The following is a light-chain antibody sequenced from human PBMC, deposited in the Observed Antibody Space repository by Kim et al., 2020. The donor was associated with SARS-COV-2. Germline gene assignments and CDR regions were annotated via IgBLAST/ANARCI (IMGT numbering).Light chain of an antibody. J-gene: IGLJ3*02. CDR1: SSNIGRNY. CDR2: RDN. CDR3: ASWDDSLSVVWV. V-gene: IGLV1-47*01. Sequence: QSVLTQSPSASGTPGQRVTISCSGSSSNIGRNYIYWYQQLPGTAPKLLIYRDNERPSGVPDRFSGSRSGTSASLTISGLRSEDEADYYCASWDDSLSVVWVFGGGTQLTVL.